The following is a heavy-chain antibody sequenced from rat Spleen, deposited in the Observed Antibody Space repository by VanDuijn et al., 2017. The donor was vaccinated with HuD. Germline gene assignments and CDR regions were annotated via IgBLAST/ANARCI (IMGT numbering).Heavy chain of an antibody. CDR2: ISYDGGST. J-gene: IGHJ4*01. Sequence: EVQLVESGGGLVQPRRSLKVSCAASGFTFSDYYMAWVRQAPTKGLEWVASISYDGGSTYYRDSVKGRFTISRDNAKSSLYLQMDSLRSEDTATYYCTTDSAINYSVMDAWGQGASVTVSS. CDR1: GFTFSDYY. CDR3: TTDSAINYSVMDA. D-gene: IGHD1-11*01. V-gene: IGHV5-20*01.